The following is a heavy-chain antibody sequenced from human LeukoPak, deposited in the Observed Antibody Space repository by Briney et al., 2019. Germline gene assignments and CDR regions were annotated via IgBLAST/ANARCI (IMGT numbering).Heavy chain of an antibody. CDR3: ARSRVLRYFDWLFPFDY. D-gene: IGHD3-9*01. V-gene: IGHV4-30-4*08. CDR2: IYYSGST. Sequence: SQTLSLTCTVSGGSISSGDYYWSWLRQPPGKGLEWIGNIYYSGSTYYNPSLQSRVTISVDPSKNQFSLKLSSVTAADTAVYYGARSRVLRYFDWLFPFDYWGQGTLVTVSS. J-gene: IGHJ4*02. CDR1: GGSISSGDYY.